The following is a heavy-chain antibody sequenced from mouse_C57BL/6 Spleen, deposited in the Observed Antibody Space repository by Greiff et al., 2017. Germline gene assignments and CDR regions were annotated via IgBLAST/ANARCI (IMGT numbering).Heavy chain of an antibody. D-gene: IGHD1-1*01. CDR3: ARNGYGSSHWYFDV. J-gene: IGHJ1*03. CDR1: GFSLTSYG. V-gene: IGHV2-2*01. Sequence: VKLQESGPGLVQPSQSLSITCTVSGFSLTSYGVHWVRQSPGKGLEWLGVIWSGGSTDYNAAFISRLSISKDNSKSQVFFKMNSLQADDTAIYYCARNGYGSSHWYFDVWGTGTTVTVSS. CDR2: IWSGGST.